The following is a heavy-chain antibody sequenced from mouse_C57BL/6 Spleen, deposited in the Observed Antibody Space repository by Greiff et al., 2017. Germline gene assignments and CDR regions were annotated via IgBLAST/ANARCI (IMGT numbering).Heavy chain of an antibody. CDR2: IYPGDGDT. D-gene: IGHD2-4*01. V-gene: IGHV1-82*01. Sequence: QVQLKQSGPELVKPGASVKISCNASGYAFSSSWMNWVKQRPGKGLEWIGRIYPGDGDTNYNGKFKGKATLTADKSSSTAYMQLSSLTSEDSAVYFCARDDYPYAMDYWGQGTSVTVSS. CDR3: ARDDYPYAMDY. J-gene: IGHJ4*01. CDR1: GYAFSSSW.